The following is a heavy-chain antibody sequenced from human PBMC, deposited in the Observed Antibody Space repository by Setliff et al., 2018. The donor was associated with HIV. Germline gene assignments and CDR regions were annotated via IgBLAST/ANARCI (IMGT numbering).Heavy chain of an antibody. D-gene: IGHD1-26*01. J-gene: IGHJ4*02. Sequence: PGGSLRLSCLASGFTFSTYWMTWVRQTPGKELESVANIKYDGSEIYYADSVKGRFTISRDNAKNSLYLQMNSLRVEDTAVYYCATDRNWEGGWGQGTLVTVSS. CDR3: ATDRNWEGG. V-gene: IGHV3-7*03. CDR1: GFTFSTYW. CDR2: IKYDGSEI.